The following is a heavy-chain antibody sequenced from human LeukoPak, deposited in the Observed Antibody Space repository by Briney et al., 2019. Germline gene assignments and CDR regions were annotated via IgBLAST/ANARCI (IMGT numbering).Heavy chain of an antibody. J-gene: IGHJ3*02. D-gene: IGHD5-24*01. CDR2: IYWDDDK. CDR1: GFSLNTSGVG. CDR3: AHSGRWLQLGAFDI. V-gene: IGHV2-5*02. Sequence: SGPTLVKPTQTLTLTCTFSGFSLNTSGVGVGWIRQPPGKALEGLALIYWDDDKRYSPSLKSRLTITKDTSKNQVVLTMTNMDPVDTATYYCAHSGRWLQLGAFDIWGQGTMVTVSS.